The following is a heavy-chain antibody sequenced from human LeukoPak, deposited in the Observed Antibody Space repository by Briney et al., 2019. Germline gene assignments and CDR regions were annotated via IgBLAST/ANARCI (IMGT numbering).Heavy chain of an antibody. D-gene: IGHD1-1*01. V-gene: IGHV3-11*01. CDR1: GFTFTDDY. J-gene: IGHJ4*02. Sequence: GGSLRLSCAASGFTFTDDYMSWIRQPPGRGLEWVAYISTGGATYYPDSVKGRFTISRDNAKNSLYLQMNDLRADDTAVYFCARGGTVADYWGQGTLVTVSS. CDR3: ARGGTVADY. CDR2: ISTGGAT.